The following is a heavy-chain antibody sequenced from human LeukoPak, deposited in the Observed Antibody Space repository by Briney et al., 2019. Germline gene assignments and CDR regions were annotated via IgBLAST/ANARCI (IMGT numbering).Heavy chain of an antibody. CDR1: GGSISSGGYY. D-gene: IGHD3-22*01. V-gene: IGHV4-31*03. Sequence: PSETLSLTCTVSGGSISSGGYYWSWIRQHPGKGLEWIGYIYYSGSTYHNPSLKSRVTISVDTSKNQFSLKLSSVTAADTAVYYCARDDGYYYDSSGYLYWGQGTLVIVPP. CDR3: ARDDGYYYDSSGYLY. J-gene: IGHJ4*02. CDR2: IYYSGST.